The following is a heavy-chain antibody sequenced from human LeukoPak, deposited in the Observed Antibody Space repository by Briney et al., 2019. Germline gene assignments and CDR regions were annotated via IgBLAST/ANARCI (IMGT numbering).Heavy chain of an antibody. J-gene: IGHJ4*02. Sequence: SETLSLTCTVSGGSISSYYWSWIRQPPGKGLEWIGYIYHSGSTYYNPSLKSRVTISVDRSKNQFSLKLSSVTAADTAVYYCARWGVVPAALDYWGQGTLVTVSS. V-gene: IGHV4-59*12. CDR2: IYHSGST. CDR3: ARWGVVPAALDY. CDR1: GGSISSYY. D-gene: IGHD2-2*01.